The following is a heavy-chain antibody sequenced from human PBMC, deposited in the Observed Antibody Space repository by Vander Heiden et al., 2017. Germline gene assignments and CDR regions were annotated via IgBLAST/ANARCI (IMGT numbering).Heavy chain of an antibody. Sequence: QVQLVQSGAEVKKPGASVKVSCKASGYTFTTSDVHWVRRAPGQGLEWMGIINPSGGSTSYEQKFQSSVTMTRDTSTSTVYRELSSLRSEQTAVYYCARDRVRMGRSRNYYGMDVWGQGTTVTVSS. V-gene: IGHV1-46*01. J-gene: IGHJ6*02. CDR1: GYTFTTSD. D-gene: IGHD3-10*01. CDR2: INPSGGST. CDR3: ARDRVRMGRSRNYYGMDV.